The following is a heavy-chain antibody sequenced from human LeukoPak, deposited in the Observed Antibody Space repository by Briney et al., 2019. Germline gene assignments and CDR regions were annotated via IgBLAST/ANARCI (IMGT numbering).Heavy chain of an antibody. J-gene: IGHJ4*02. Sequence: GRSLRLSCAASGFTFSSYAMHWVRQAPGKGLEWVAVISYDGSNKYYADSVKGRFTISRDNSKNTLYLQMNSLRAEDTAVYYCARDPWGQWLVEYYLDYWGQGTLVTVSS. CDR2: ISYDGSNK. V-gene: IGHV3-30-3*01. CDR1: GFTFSSYA. CDR3: ARDPWGQWLVEYYLDY. D-gene: IGHD6-19*01.